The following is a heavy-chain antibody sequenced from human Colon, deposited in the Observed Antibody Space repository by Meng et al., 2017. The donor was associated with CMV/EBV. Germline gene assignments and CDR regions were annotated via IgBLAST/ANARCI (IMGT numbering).Heavy chain of an antibody. CDR2: IYSGGST. V-gene: IGHV3-66*02. J-gene: IGHJ4*02. Sequence: GESLKISCAASGFTVSSNYMSWVRQAPGKGLEWVSVIYSGGSTYYADSVKGRFTISRDNSKNTLYLQMNSLRAEDTAVYYCARKVYSSSIDIWGQGTLVTVSS. CDR3: ARKVYSSSIDI. D-gene: IGHD6-6*01. CDR1: GFTVSSNY.